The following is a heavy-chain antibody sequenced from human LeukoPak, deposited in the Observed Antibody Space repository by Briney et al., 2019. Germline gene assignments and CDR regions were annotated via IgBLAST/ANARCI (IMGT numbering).Heavy chain of an antibody. CDR2: ISAYNGNT. J-gene: IGHJ3*02. D-gene: IGHD3-22*01. CDR1: GYTFTNFA. Sequence: ASVKVSCKASGYTFTNFAMNWVRQAPGQGLEWMGWISAYNGNTNYAQKLQGRVTMTTDTSTSTAYMELRSLRFDETAVYYCARGRVHRYYYDSSGYYGGAFDIWGQGTMVTVSS. CDR3: ARGRVHRYYYDSSGYYGGAFDI. V-gene: IGHV1-18*01.